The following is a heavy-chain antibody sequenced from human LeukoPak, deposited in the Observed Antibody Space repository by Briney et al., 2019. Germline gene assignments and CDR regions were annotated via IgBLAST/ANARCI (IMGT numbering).Heavy chain of an antibody. CDR3: ARGLHSSDGADY. D-gene: IGHD6-19*01. CDR1: GYTFTGYY. V-gene: IGHV1-2*06. Sequence: ASVKVSCKASGYTFTGYYMHWVRQAPGQGLEWMGRINPNSGGTNYAQKFQGRVTMTRDTSISTACMELSRLRSDDTAVYYCARGLHSSDGADYWGQGTLVTVSS. J-gene: IGHJ4*02. CDR2: INPNSGGT.